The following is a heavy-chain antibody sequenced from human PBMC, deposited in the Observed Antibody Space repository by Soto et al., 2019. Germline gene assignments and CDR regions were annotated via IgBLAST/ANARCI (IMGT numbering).Heavy chain of an antibody. CDR2: ISGSYST. D-gene: IGHD3-22*01. Sequence: GGSLRLSCAASGFTFSNYGMSWVRQAPGKGPEWVSAISGSYSTYYADSVKGRFTISRDGFKNTVYLQMNSLRAEDTAIYYCAKTGNAGGYSAIDYWGQGTLVTVSS. J-gene: IGHJ4*02. V-gene: IGHV3-23*01. CDR1: GFTFSNYG. CDR3: AKTGNAGGYSAIDY.